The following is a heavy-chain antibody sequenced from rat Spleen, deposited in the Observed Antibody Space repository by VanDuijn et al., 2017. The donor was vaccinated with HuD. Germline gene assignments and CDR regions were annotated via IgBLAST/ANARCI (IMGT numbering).Heavy chain of an antibody. CDR1: GFSLTSYN. D-gene: IGHD1-1*01. V-gene: IGHV2-45*01. CDR3: AREGYSGSFDY. CDR2: MWSGGST. J-gene: IGHJ2*01. Sequence: QVQLKESGPGLVQPSETLSLTCTVSGFSLTSYNVHWVRQPPGKGLEWMGVMWSGGSTDYNSALKSRLCISRDTSKNQGFLKMNSLQSEDTTTYYCAREGYSGSFDYWGQGVMVTVSS.